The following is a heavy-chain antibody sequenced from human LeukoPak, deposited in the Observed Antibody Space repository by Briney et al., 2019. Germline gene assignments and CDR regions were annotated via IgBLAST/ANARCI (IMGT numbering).Heavy chain of an antibody. V-gene: IGHV3-30-3*01. CDR1: GFTFSSYA. Sequence: GGPLRLSCAASGFTFSSYAMHWVRQAPGKGLEWVAVISYDGSNKYYADSVKGRFTISRDNSKNTLYLQMNSLRAEDTAVYYCARDLNSYGSDYWGQGTLVTVSS. J-gene: IGHJ4*02. CDR2: ISYDGSNK. D-gene: IGHD5-18*01. CDR3: ARDLNSYGSDY.